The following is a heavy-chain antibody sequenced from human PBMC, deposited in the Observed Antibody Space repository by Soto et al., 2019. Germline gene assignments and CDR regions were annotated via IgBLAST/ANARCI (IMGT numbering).Heavy chain of an antibody. J-gene: IGHJ3*02. CDR3: ARDGGGRDGYSRAFDI. Sequence: QVQLVESGGGVVQPGRSLRLSCVASGFTFSSYAMHWVRQAPGKGLEWVAGNNKYYADSVKGRFTISRDNSKNTLYLQMNSLRAEDTAVYYCARDGGGRDGYSRAFDIWGQGTMVTVSS. V-gene: IGHV3-30-3*01. CDR1: GFTFSSYA. CDR2: NNK. D-gene: IGHD2-15*01.